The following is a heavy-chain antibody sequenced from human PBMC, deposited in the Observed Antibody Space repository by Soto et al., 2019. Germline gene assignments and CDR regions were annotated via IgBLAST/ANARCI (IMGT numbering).Heavy chain of an antibody. CDR1: GGSFSSYY. CDR3: ARAVKTQMYSWNYSPLSYYFDY. V-gene: IGHV4-34*01. D-gene: IGHD1-7*01. J-gene: IGHJ4*02. CDR2: INHSGST. Sequence: SETLSLTCAVYGGSFSSYYWRWIRQPPGKGLEWIGEINHSGSTNYNPSPKSRVTISVDTSKNQFSLKLSSVTAADTAVYYCARAVKTQMYSWNYSPLSYYFDYWGQGTPVTVSS.